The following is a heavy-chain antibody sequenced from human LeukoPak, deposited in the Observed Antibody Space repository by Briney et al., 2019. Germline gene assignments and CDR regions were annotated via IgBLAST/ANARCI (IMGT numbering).Heavy chain of an antibody. J-gene: IGHJ4*02. V-gene: IGHV1-69*04. Sequence: SVKVSCKASAGTFSSYAISWVRQAPGQGLEWMGRIIPILGIANYAQKFQGRVTITADKSTSTAYMELSSLRSEDTAVYYCARDRGVGATNYWGQGTLVTVSS. D-gene: IGHD1-26*01. CDR2: IIPILGIA. CDR1: AGTFSSYA. CDR3: ARDRGVGATNY.